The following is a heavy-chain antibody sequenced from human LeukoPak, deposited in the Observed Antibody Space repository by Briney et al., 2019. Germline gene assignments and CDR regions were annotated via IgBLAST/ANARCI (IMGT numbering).Heavy chain of an antibody. V-gene: IGHV1-3*01. J-gene: IGHJ4*02. CDR1: GYDFTSYA. D-gene: IGHD3-10*01. Sequence: ASVKVSCKASGYDFTSYAMHWVRQAPGQRLEWMGWINAGNGNTKYSQKFQDRVTVTRDTSTSTAYMELSSLRSEDTAVYYCAKEDRIMVRGVIIGGFDYWGQGTLVTVSS. CDR3: AKEDRIMVRGVIIGGFDY. CDR2: INAGNGNT.